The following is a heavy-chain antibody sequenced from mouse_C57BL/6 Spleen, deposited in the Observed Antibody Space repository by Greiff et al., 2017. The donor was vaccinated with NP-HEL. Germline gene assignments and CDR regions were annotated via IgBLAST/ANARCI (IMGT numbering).Heavy chain of an antibody. CDR3: TTSTVVATDYAMDY. D-gene: IGHD1-1*01. CDR2: IDPEDGDT. Sequence: QLQQSGAELVRPGASVKLSCTASGFNIKDYYMHWVKQRPEQGLEWIGRIDPEDGDTEYAPKFQGKATMTADTSSNTAYLQLSSLTSEDTAVYYCTTSTVVATDYAMDYWGQGTSVTVSS. V-gene: IGHV14-1*01. CDR1: GFNIKDYY. J-gene: IGHJ4*01.